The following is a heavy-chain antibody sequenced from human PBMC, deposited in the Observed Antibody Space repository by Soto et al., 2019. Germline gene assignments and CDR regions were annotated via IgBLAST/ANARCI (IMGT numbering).Heavy chain of an antibody. J-gene: IGHJ6*02. CDR2: ISYHGENK. D-gene: IGHD2-21*02. CDR3: AKDGQQTVVTYGMEV. CDR1: GFTFNMYG. Sequence: GGSLRLSCEASGFTFNMYGIYWVRQAPGKGLDWVSVISYHGENKYYGRSVEGRFTISRDDSKNTVYLQMNSLRPEDTGLYYCAKDGQQTVVTYGMEVWGQGTTVTVSS. V-gene: IGHV3-30*18.